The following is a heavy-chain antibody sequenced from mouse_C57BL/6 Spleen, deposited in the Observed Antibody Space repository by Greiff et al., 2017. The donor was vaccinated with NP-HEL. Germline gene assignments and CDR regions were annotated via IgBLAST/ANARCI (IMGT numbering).Heavy chain of an antibody. CDR2: IYPGSGST. Sequence: QVQLQQPGAELVKPGASVKMSCKASGYTFTSYWITWVKQRPGQGLEWIGDIYPGSGSTNYNEKFKRKATLTVDKSSSTAYMQLSSLTSEDSAFYYCARRIYYGNYDYAMDYWGQGTSVTVSS. CDR3: ARRIYYGNYDYAMDY. J-gene: IGHJ4*01. V-gene: IGHV1-55*01. D-gene: IGHD2-1*01. CDR1: GYTFTSYW.